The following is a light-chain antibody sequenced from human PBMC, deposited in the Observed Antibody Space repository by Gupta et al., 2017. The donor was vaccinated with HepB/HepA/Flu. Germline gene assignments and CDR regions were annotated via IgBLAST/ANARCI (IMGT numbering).Light chain of an antibody. CDR2: GVS. V-gene: IGKV3-15*01. J-gene: IGKJ4*01. CDR3: QQYDNWPLT. CDR1: HSVSSN. Sequence: DIVMTQSPATLSVSPGERGTLSCRASHSVSSNLAWYQQKPGQAPRLLIYGVSTRATGIPARFSGSGSGTEFTLTISSLQSEDFAVYYCQQYDNWPLTFGGGTKVEIK.